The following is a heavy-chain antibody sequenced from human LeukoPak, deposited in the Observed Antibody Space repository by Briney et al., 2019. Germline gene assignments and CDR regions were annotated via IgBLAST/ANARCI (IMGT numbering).Heavy chain of an antibody. J-gene: IGHJ4*02. D-gene: IGHD2-2*01. CDR1: GYTFTCYY. V-gene: IGHV1-2*04. CDR3: ARSDRLPAPFDY. Sequence: ASVKVSCKASGYTFTCYYMHWVRQAPGQGREWKGRINPNSGGRNYAQKFQGWVTMTRDTSISTAYMELSRLRSDDTAVYYCARSDRLPAPFDYWGQGTLVTVSS. CDR2: INPNSGGR.